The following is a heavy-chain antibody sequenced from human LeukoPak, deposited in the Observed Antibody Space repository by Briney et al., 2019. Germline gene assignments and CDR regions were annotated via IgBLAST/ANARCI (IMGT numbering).Heavy chain of an antibody. CDR3: ARDSGRFDVFDI. J-gene: IGHJ3*02. Sequence: GGSLRLSCAASGFTVSTNYMSWVRQAPGKGLEWVSVIYSDGRTYYADSVKGRFTISRDNSKNTLYIQMNSLRAEDTAVYYCARDSGRFDVFDIWGQGTMVTVSS. V-gene: IGHV3-53*01. D-gene: IGHD3-10*01. CDR1: GFTVSTNY. CDR2: IYSDGRT.